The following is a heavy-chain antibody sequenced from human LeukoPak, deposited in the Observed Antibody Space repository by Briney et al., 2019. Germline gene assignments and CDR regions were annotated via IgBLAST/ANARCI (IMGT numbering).Heavy chain of an antibody. Sequence: ASVKVSCKASGYTFTSYGISWVRQAPGQGLEWMGWTTAYKGDTRFAQKLQGRVTMTTDIPTSTAYMELRSLRSDDTAVYYCARDSRDYGDYVDIWGQGTMVTVSS. CDR3: ARDSRDYGDYVDI. CDR2: TTAYKGDT. J-gene: IGHJ3*02. V-gene: IGHV1-18*01. CDR1: GYTFTSYG. D-gene: IGHD4-17*01.